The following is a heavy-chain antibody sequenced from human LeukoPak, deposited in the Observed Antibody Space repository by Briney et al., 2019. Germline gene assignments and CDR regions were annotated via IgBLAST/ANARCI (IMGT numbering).Heavy chain of an antibody. Sequence: SETLSLTCTVSGGSISSSSYYWGWIRQPPGKGLEWIGSIYYSGSTYYNPSLKSRVTISVDTSKNQFSLKLSSVTAADTAVYYCARGSWYDNWFDPWGQGTLVTVSS. J-gene: IGHJ5*02. CDR3: ARGSWYDNWFDP. CDR1: GGSISSSSYY. V-gene: IGHV4-39*07. CDR2: IYYSGST. D-gene: IGHD6-13*01.